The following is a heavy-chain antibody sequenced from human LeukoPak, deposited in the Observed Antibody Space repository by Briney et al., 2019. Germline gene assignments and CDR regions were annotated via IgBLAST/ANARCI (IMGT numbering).Heavy chain of an antibody. CDR3: ARGVPKKPLQQTHLYDILTGYKSGAFDI. CDR1: GGSFSGYY. V-gene: IGHV4-34*01. CDR2: INHSGST. D-gene: IGHD3-9*01. Sequence: SETLSLTCAVYGGSFSGYYWSWIRQPPGKGLEWIGEINHSGSTNYNPSLKSRVTISVDTSKNQFSLKLSSVTAADTAVYYCARGVPKKPLQQTHLYDILTGYKSGAFDIWGQGTMVTVSS. J-gene: IGHJ3*02.